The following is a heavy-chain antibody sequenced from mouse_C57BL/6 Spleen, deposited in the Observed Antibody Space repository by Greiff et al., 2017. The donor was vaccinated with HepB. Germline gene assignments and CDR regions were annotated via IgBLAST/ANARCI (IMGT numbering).Heavy chain of an antibody. V-gene: IGHV3-6*01. D-gene: IGHD2-13*01. CDR3: ARDLGTRAY. J-gene: IGHJ3*01. CDR1: GYSITSGYY. Sequence: EVQLQESGPGLVKPSQSLSLTCSVTGYSITSGYYWNWIRQFPGNKLEWMGYISYDGSNNYNPSLKNRISITRDTSTNQFFLKLNSVTTEDTATYYCARDLGTRAYWGQGTLVTVSA. CDR2: ISYDGSN.